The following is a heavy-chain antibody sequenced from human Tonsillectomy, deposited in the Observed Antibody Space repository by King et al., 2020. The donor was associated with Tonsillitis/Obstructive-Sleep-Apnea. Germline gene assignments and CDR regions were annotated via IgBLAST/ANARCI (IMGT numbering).Heavy chain of an antibody. V-gene: IGHV4-59*01. CDR2: LYYSGST. Sequence: QLQESGPGXVXXSXTLXXXCTXSGGSISSYYWSWIXQPPGKGLEWIGYLYYSGSTNYNPSLKSRVTTSVDTSKNQFSLKLSSVTAADTAVYYCARDMVLEAGGDAFDIWGQGTMVTVAS. D-gene: IGHD2-8*01. CDR1: GGSISSYY. J-gene: IGHJ3*02. CDR3: ARDMVLEAGGDAFDI.